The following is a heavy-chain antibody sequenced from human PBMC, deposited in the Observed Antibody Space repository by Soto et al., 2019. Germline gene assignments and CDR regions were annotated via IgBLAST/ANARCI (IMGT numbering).Heavy chain of an antibody. J-gene: IGHJ6*02. CDR2: IYSGGST. D-gene: IGHD3-10*02. CDR1: GFTVSSNY. V-gene: IGHV3-53*01. Sequence: GGSLRLSCAASGFTVSSNYMSWVRQAPGKGLEWVSVIYSGGSTYYADSVKGRFTISRDNSKNTLYLQMNSLRAEDTAVYYCARDPITPSGDYYGMDVWGQGTTVTVSS. CDR3: ARDPITPSGDYYGMDV.